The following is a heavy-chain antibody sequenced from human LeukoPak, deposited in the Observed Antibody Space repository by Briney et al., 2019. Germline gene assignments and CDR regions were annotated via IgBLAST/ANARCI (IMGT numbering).Heavy chain of an antibody. D-gene: IGHD3-3*01. J-gene: IGHJ4*02. V-gene: IGHV3-30-3*01. CDR1: GFTFSSYA. CDR2: ITYDGSSK. CDR3: AREKRSGYYPGY. Sequence: PGRSLRLSCAASGFTFSSYAMHWVRQAPGEGLEWVAIITYDGSSKFYADSVKGRFTISRDNSKDTLYLQMNSLRPEDTAIYYCAREKRSGYYPGYWGQGTLVTVSS.